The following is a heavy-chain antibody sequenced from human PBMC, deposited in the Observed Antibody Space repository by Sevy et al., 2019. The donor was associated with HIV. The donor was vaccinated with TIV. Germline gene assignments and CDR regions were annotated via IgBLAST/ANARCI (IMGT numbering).Heavy chain of an antibody. CDR2: ISGSGGST. CDR3: AKGFCSGATCPRDYYYYGMDV. J-gene: IGHJ6*02. D-gene: IGHD2-15*01. CDR1: GFSFSSYA. V-gene: IGHV3-23*01. Sequence: GGSLRLSCAASGFSFSSYAMSWVRQTPGKGLQWVSVISGSGGSTYYADSVKGRFTIFRDNSRNTVYLQMNSLRAEDTAVYYCAKGFCSGATCPRDYYYYGMDVWGQGTTVTVSS.